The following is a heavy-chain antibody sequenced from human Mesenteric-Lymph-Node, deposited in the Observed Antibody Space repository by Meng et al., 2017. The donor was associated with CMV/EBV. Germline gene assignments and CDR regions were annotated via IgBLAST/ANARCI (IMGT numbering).Heavy chain of an antibody. V-gene: IGHV3-72*01. CDR1: GFTFSDYY. CDR2: IRRKANSYST. D-gene: IGHD2-2*01. J-gene: IGHJ4*02. CDR3: ARASCYSPSCHRGDY. Sequence: GGSLRLSCAASGFTFSDYYMDWVRQAPGKGLEWVGRIRRKANSYSTEYAASVKGRFTISRDDSKNSLYLQMNSLKTEDTAVYYCARASCYSPSCHRGDYWGQGTLVTVSS.